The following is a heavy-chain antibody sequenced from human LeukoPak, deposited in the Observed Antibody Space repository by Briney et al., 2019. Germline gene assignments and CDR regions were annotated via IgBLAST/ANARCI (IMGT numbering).Heavy chain of an antibody. CDR1: GFTFSSYA. V-gene: IGHV3-23*01. CDR2: ISGSGGST. D-gene: IGHD3-22*01. CDR3: AKFEDYYDSSGYYDY. Sequence: GGSLRLSCAASGFTFSSYAMSWVRQASGKGLEWVSAISGSGGSTYYADSVKGRFTISRDNSKNTLYLQMNSLRAEDTAVYYCAKFEDYYDSSGYYDYWGQGTLVTVSS. J-gene: IGHJ4*02.